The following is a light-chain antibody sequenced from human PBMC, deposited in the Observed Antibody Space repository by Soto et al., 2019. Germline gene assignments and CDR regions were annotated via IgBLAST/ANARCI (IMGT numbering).Light chain of an antibody. CDR3: QQYNNWPPLT. J-gene: IGKJ5*01. V-gene: IGKV3-15*01. Sequence: EIVMTQSPATLSVSPGERATRSCRASQSVSNDLAWYQQKPGQAPRLLIYGASTRATGIPARFSGSGSGTEFTLTISSLQSEDFAVYYCQQYNNWPPLTFGQGTRLEIK. CDR2: GAS. CDR1: QSVSND.